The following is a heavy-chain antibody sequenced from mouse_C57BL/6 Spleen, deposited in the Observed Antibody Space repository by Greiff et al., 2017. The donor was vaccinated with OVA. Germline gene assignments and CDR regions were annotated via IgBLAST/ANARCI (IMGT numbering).Heavy chain of an antibody. CDR2: INPNNGGT. CDR1: GYTFTDYN. Sequence: EVQLQQSGPELVKPGASVKMSCKASGYTFTDYNMHWVKQSHGKSLEWIGYINPNNGGTSYNQKFKGKATLTVNKSSSTAYMELRSLTSEDSAVYYCARSIFITTVDFDYWGQGTTLTVSS. V-gene: IGHV1-22*01. D-gene: IGHD1-1*01. CDR3: ARSIFITTVDFDY. J-gene: IGHJ2*01.